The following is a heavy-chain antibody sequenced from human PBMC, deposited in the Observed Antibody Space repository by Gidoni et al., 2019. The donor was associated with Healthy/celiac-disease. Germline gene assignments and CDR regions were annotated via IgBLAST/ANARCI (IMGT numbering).Heavy chain of an antibody. CDR2: ISSSSSTI. V-gene: IGHV3-48*01. Sequence: EVQLVGSGGGWVQPGGSLRLSCAASGFTFSSYSMTWVRQAPGKGLALVSYISSSSSTIYYADSVKCRFTISRDNAKNSLYLQMNSLRAEDTAVYYCARDRSSSSPLSIYYYYGMDVWGQGTTVTVSS. J-gene: IGHJ6*02. D-gene: IGHD6-6*01. CDR3: ARDRSSSSPLSIYYYYGMDV. CDR1: GFTFSSYS.